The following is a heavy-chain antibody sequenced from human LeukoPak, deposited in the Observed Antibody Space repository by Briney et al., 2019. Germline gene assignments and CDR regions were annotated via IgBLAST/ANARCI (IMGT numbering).Heavy chain of an antibody. CDR2: IYYSGST. V-gene: IGHV4-59*08. CDR1: GGSISSYY. J-gene: IGHJ6*02. D-gene: IGHD6-13*01. Sequence: SETQSLTCTVSGGSISSYYWSWIRQPPGKGLEWIGYIYYSGSTNYNPSLKSRVTISVDTSKNQFSLKLSSVTAADTAVYYCARQTIAAAGTWMDVWGQGTTVTVSS. CDR3: ARQTIAAAGTWMDV.